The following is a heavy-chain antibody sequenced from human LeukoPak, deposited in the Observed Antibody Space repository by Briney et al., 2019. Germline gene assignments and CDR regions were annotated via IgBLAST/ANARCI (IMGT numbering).Heavy chain of an antibody. J-gene: IGHJ3*02. CDR1: GFTFSSYG. CDR2: LLSDGSNK. CDR3: ATELVRATPDTFDI. V-gene: IGHV3-30*03. Sequence: PGRSLRLSCAASGFTFSSYGMHWVRLAPGKGLEWVAVLLSDGSNKYYADSVKGRFTISRDTSKNTLYLQMNSLRPEDTAVYYCATELVRATPDTFDIWGQGTMVTVSS. D-gene: IGHD2-8*02.